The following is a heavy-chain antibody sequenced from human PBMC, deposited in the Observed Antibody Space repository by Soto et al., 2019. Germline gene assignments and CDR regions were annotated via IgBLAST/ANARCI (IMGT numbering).Heavy chain of an antibody. CDR1: GGSISSSSYY. CDR2: IYYSGST. J-gene: IGHJ4*02. Sequence: SDTLSLTCTVSGGSISSSSYYWGWIRQPPGKGLEWIGSIYYSGSTYYNPSLKSRVTISVDTSKNQFSLKLSSVTAADTAVYYYPSMYGDYVAYWGEGTQVTVSS. D-gene: IGHD4-17*01. V-gene: IGHV4-39*01. CDR3: PSMYGDYVAY.